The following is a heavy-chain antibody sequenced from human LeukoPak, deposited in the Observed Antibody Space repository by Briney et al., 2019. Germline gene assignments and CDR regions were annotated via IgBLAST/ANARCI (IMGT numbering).Heavy chain of an antibody. J-gene: IGHJ6*03. D-gene: IGHD3-10*01. CDR2: IYATGST. V-gene: IGHV4-61*02. CDR3: ARDEYYYGSGNFYMDV. Sequence: PSETLSLTCAVSGGSISSGGYFWSWIRQPAGKGLEWIGRIYATGSTNYNPSLKSRVAISVDTSKSQFSLKLNSVTAADTAVYYCARDEYYYGSGNFYMDVWGKGTTVTISS. CDR1: GGSISSGGYF.